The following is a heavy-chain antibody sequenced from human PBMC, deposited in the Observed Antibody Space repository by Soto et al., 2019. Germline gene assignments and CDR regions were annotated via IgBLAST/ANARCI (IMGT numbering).Heavy chain of an antibody. D-gene: IGHD4-17*01. Sequence: EVQLVESGGGLVKPGGSLRLSCVGSGFTLSAYSMTWVRQAPGKGLEWVSLISSSGAYIHYADSVKGRFTISRDNAKNSLYLQMDSLRAEDTAIYYCVRETPHDPDYGENPFSDYWGQGTLVTVSS. CDR3: VRETPHDPDYGENPFSDY. J-gene: IGHJ4*02. CDR2: ISSSGAYI. CDR1: GFTLSAYS. V-gene: IGHV3-21*01.